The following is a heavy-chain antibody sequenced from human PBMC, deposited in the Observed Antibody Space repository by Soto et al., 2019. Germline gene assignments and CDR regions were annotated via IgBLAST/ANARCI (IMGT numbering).Heavy chain of an antibody. D-gene: IGHD3-10*01. CDR1: GGSFSGYY. CDR3: ARRRRTYYYGSGSRGFDY. Sequence: KTSETLSLTCAVYGGSFSGYYWSWIRQPPGKGLEWIGEINHSGSTNYNPSLKSRVTISVDTSKNQFSLKLSSVTAADTAVYYCARRRRTYYYGSGSRGFDYWGQGTLVTVSS. J-gene: IGHJ4*02. V-gene: IGHV4-34*01. CDR2: INHSGST.